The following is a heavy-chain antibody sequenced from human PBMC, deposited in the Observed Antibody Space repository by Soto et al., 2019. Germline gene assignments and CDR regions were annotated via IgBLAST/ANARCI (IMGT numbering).Heavy chain of an antibody. V-gene: IGHV3-33*01. CDR1: GFTFSSCG. CDR3: ARDVRIVEDKVFVD. J-gene: IGHJ4*02. CDR2: IWYDGSNK. Sequence: LSCAACGFTFSSCGMHWVRQAPGKGLEWVAVIWYDGSNKYYADSVKGRFTISRDNSKNTLYLQMNSLRAEDTAVYYCARDVRIVEDKVFVDSGQGLLVTV. D-gene: IGHD1-26*01.